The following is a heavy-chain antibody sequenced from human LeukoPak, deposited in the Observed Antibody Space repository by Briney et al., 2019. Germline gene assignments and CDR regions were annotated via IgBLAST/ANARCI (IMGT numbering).Heavy chain of an antibody. D-gene: IGHD2-2*01. Sequence: GGSLRLSCAASGFTFSSYSFNWVRQVPGKGLEWVSSITTTFYTYYTDSVKGRFTISRDNAKNSLYLQMNSLRAEDTAVYYCARTLPERIVVVPAAIRRYYYYGMDVWGQGTTVTVSS. V-gene: IGHV3-21*01. CDR1: GFTFSSYS. CDR2: ITTTFYT. J-gene: IGHJ6*02. CDR3: ARTLPERIVVVPAAIRRYYYYGMDV.